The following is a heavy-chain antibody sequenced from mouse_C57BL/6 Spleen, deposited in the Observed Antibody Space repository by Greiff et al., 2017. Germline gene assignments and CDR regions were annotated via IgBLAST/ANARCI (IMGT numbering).Heavy chain of an antibody. V-gene: IGHV5-4*01. Sequence: EVQLVESGGGLVKPGGSLKLSCAASGFTFSSYAMSWVRQTPEKRLEWVATISDGGSYTYYPDNVKGRFTISRDNAKNNLYLQMSHLKSEDTAMYYCAREYGSPYFDYWGQGTTLTVSS. CDR2: ISDGGSYT. CDR1: GFTFSSYA. CDR3: AREYGSPYFDY. D-gene: IGHD1-1*01. J-gene: IGHJ2*01.